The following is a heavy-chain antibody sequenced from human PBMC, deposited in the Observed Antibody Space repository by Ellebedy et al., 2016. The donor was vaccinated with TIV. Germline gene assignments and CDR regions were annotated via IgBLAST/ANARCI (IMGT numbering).Heavy chain of an antibody. J-gene: IGHJ4*02. Sequence: GGSLRLXXAASGFTFSSYWMQWVRQAPGKGLEWVANIKQDGSAKYYADSVKGRFTISRDNSKNTLYLQMNSLRAEDTAVYYCANQESLSSGWSYFNYWGQGTLVTVSS. V-gene: IGHV3-7*03. CDR1: GFTFSSYW. CDR3: ANQESLSSGWSYFNY. D-gene: IGHD6-19*01. CDR2: IKQDGSAK.